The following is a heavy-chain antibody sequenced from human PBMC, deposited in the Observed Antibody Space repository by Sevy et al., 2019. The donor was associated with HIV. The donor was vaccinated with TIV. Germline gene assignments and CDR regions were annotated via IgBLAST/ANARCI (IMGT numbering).Heavy chain of an antibody. CDR2: FDPEYGTT. D-gene: IGHD3-22*01. V-gene: IGHV1-24*01. CDR1: GYTLTQLS. CDR3: ATTREYYSDNSGYLDY. Sequence: ASVKVSCKVSGYTLTQLSMHWVRQTPGKGLEWMGRFDPEYGTTIYAQKFQGRVTMTEDTSTDTAYLELSSLRSEDTAVYYCATTREYYSDNSGYLDYWGRGTLVTVSS. J-gene: IGHJ4*02.